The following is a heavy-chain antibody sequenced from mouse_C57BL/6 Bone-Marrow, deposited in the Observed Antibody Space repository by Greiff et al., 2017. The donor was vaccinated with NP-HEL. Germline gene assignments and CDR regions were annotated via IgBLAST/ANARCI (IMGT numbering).Heavy chain of an antibody. CDR2: IDPENGDT. D-gene: IGHD2-2*01. V-gene: IGHV14-4*01. Sequence: VQLQQSGAELVRPGASVKLSCTASGFNIKDDYMHWVKQRPEQGLEWIGWIDPENGDTEYASKFQGKATITADTSSNTAYLQLSSLTSEDTAVYYCTSMVTTGENLDYWGQGTTLTVSS. CDR1: GFNIKDDY. CDR3: TSMVTTGENLDY. J-gene: IGHJ2*01.